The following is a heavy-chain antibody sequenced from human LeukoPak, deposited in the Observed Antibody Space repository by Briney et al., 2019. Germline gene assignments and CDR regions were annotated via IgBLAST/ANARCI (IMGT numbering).Heavy chain of an antibody. Sequence: SETLSLTCTVSGGSISSYYWSWIRQPPGKGLEWIGYISHSGTANYNPSLKSRVTISVDTSKNQFSLKLSSVTAADTAVYYCARVTGYMIEDYFDYWGQGTLVTVSS. CDR3: ARVTGYMIEDYFDY. CDR1: GGSISSYY. D-gene: IGHD3-9*01. CDR2: ISHSGTA. J-gene: IGHJ4*02. V-gene: IGHV4-59*01.